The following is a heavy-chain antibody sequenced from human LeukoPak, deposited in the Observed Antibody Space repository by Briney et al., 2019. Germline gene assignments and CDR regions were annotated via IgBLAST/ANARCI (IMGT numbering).Heavy chain of an antibody. CDR3: AKSSLSGYDYPIDY. J-gene: IGHJ4*02. V-gene: IGHV3-30*18. CDR1: GFTFSSYG. D-gene: IGHD5-12*01. CDR2: ISYDGSNK. Sequence: GGSLRLSCAASGFTFSSYGMHWVRQAPGKGLEWVAVISYDGSNKYYADSVKGRFTISIDNSKKTLYLQMNSLRAEDTAVYYCAKSSLSGYDYPIDYWAREPWSPSPQ.